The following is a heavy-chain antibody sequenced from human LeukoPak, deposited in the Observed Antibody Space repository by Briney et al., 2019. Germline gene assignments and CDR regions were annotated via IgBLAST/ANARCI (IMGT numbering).Heavy chain of an antibody. CDR3: ATVGYAVVGFDY. CDR1: GFTFSSYS. J-gene: IGHJ4*02. V-gene: IGHV3-48*01. D-gene: IGHD2-15*01. CDR2: ISSTSSTI. Sequence: GGSLRLSCAASGFTFSSYSMNWVRQAPGKGLEWVSYISSTSSTIYNADSVKGRFTISRDNAKNSLYLQMNSLRSEDTAVYYCATVGYAVVGFDYWGQGTLVTVSS.